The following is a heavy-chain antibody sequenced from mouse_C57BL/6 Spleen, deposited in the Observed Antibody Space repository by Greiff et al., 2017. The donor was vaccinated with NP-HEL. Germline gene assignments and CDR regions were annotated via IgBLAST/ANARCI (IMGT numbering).Heavy chain of an antibody. CDR3: ARSTTVVATRGVYFDV. Sequence: LVESGPELVKPGASVKISCKASGYAFSSSWMNWVKQRPGKGLEWIGRIYPGDGDTNYIGKFKGKATLTADKSSSTAYMQLSSLTSEDSAVYFCARSTTVVATRGVYFDVWGTGTTVTVSS. J-gene: IGHJ1*03. D-gene: IGHD1-1*01. CDR2: IYPGDGDT. CDR1: GYAFSSSW. V-gene: IGHV1-82*01.